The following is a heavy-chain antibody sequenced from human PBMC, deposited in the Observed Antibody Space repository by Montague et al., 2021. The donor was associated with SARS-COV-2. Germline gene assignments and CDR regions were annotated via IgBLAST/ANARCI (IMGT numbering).Heavy chain of an antibody. CDR2: ASYSGST. CDR3: VRCGEYYDYPYYYYAMDV. Sequence: SETLSLTCTVSGVSISPYYWSWIRQSPGKGLECIGYASYSGSTDYNPSLKSRVTISIDTSKNQFSLKLSSVTAADTAVYYCVRCGEYYDYPYYYYAMDVWGQGTTVTVSS. D-gene: IGHD3-3*01. V-gene: IGHV4-59*12. J-gene: IGHJ6*02. CDR1: GVSISPYY.